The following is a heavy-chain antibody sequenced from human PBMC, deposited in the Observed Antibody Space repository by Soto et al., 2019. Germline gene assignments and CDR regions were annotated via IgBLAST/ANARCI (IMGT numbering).Heavy chain of an antibody. J-gene: IGHJ6*02. D-gene: IGHD3-3*01. CDR2: INAGNGNT. Sequence: QVQLVQSGAEVKKPGASVKVSCKASGYTFTSYAMHWVRQAPGQRLEWMGWINAGNGNTKYSQKCQGRVTITRDTSASTAYMELSSLRSEDTAVYYCARDGGYDLWSGYPKGGMDVWGQGTTVTVSS. CDR3: ARDGGYDLWSGYPKGGMDV. V-gene: IGHV1-3*01. CDR1: GYTFTSYA.